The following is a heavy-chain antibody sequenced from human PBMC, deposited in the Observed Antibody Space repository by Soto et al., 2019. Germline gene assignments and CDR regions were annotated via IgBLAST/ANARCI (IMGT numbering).Heavy chain of an antibody. CDR2: VYNSGST. J-gene: IGHJ4*02. Sequence: SETLSLTCTVSGGSISSNYWTWIRQPPGKGLEWIGYVYNSGSTNYNPSLKSRVTISEDTSKSQFSLKVNSMTAADPAVYYCARYRREAVAGYTLDNWGQGILVTVSS. D-gene: IGHD6-13*01. CDR1: GGSISSNY. V-gene: IGHV4-59*01. CDR3: ARYRREAVAGYTLDN.